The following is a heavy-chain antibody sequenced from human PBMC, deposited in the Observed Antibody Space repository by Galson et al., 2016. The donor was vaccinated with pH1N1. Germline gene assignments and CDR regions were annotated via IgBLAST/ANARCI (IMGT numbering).Heavy chain of an antibody. CDR1: GDSISSGHSC. CDR3: TRRFFEYLEGLPSDAFDI. CDR2: IDYSGAT. J-gene: IGHJ3*02. V-gene: IGHV4-31*03. D-gene: IGHD3-3*01. Sequence: TLSLTCTISGDSISSGHSCWTWIRQRPGKGLEWVGCIDYSGATYYNPSLKRRLAISLDTSKSHFSLKLTSVTAADTAFYFCTRRFFEYLEGLPSDAFDIWGQGTMVTVSS.